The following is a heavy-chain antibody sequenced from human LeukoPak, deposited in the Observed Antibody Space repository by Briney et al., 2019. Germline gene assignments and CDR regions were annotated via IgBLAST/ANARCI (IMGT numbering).Heavy chain of an antibody. CDR1: GGSITSGDYY. CDR3: ARDLGPMTTVDYYGMDV. D-gene: IGHD4-23*01. J-gene: IGHJ6*02. V-gene: IGHV4-30-4*01. CDR2: ISYSGST. Sequence: SQTLSLTCTVSGGSITSGDYYWSWIRQPPGKGLEWNGYISYSGSTYYNPSLKSRVTISVDTSKNQFSLKLSSVTAADTAVYYCARDLGPMTTVDYYGMDVWGQGNTVTVSS.